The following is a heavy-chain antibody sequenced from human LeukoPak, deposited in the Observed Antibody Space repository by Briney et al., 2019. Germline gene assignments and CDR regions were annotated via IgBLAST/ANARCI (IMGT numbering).Heavy chain of an antibody. V-gene: IGHV3-30*03. D-gene: IGHD7-27*01. J-gene: IGHJ1*01. CDR2: ISYDGSNK. CDR1: GFTFSSYG. CDR3: ARERSGAYPKH. Sequence: GGSLRLSCAASGFTFSSYGMHWVRQAPGKGLEWVAVISYDGSNKYYADSVKGRFTISRDNSKNTLYLQMNSLTAEDTAVYYCARERSGAYPKHWGQGTLVTVSS.